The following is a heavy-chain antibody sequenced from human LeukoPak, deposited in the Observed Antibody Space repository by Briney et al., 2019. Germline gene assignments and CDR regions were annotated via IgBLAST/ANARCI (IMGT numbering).Heavy chain of an antibody. CDR1: RDSISSSRYS. CDR2: IHYTGRT. V-gene: IGHV4-39*01. D-gene: IGHD3-22*01. J-gene: IGHJ4*02. Sequence: SETLSLTCTVSRDSISSSRYSSVWLRQPPGKGLEWIASIHYTGRTYYYPSLKSRVTISGDTSKNQFYLKLSSVTAADTAMYYCARYWGPYDNSGAYFDYGGQGTLVTVSS. CDR3: ARYWGPYDNSGAYFDY.